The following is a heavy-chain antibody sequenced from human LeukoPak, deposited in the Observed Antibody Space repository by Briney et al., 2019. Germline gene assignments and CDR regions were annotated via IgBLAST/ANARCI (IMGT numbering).Heavy chain of an antibody. CDR1: GFTFGDFY. CDR3: ARSVESGVIQWSLDN. CDR2: IKPDGSER. J-gene: IGHJ4*02. V-gene: IGHV3-7*01. Sequence: PGGSLRLSCAASGFTFGDFYMTWVRQAPGRGLEWVANIKPDGSERWIADSVKGRFTISRDNARNSLYLQMDSLRAEDTAFYYCARSVESGVIQWSLDNWGGGALVTVSS. D-gene: IGHD3-10*01.